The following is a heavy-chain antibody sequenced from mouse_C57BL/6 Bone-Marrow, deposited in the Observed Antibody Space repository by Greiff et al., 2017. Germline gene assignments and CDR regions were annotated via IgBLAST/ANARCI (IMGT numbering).Heavy chain of an antibody. Sequence: EVHLVESGGGLVKPGGSLKLSCAASGFTFSDYGMHWVRQAPEKGLEWVAYISSGSSTIYYADTVKGRFTISRDNAKNTLFLQMTSLRSEDTAMYYCARPYYGSSPWWYFDVWGTGTTVTVSS. V-gene: IGHV5-17*01. CDR3: ARPYYGSSPWWYFDV. CDR1: GFTFSDYG. D-gene: IGHD1-1*01. CDR2: ISSGSSTI. J-gene: IGHJ1*03.